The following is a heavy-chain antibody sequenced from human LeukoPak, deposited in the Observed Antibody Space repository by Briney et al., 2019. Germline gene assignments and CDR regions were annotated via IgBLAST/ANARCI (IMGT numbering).Heavy chain of an antibody. CDR1: GFIVSDYY. D-gene: IGHD3/OR15-3a*01. J-gene: IGHJ5*02. V-gene: IGHV3-66*03. Sequence: GGSLRLSCAVSGFIVSDYYMSWVRQAPGKGLEWAGLIRDSGEAFYADFARGRFAISRDESENTLYLQMNSLRVEDTAVYFCARDRAANQDWVEFDPWGQGTPVIVSS. CDR2: IRDSGEA. CDR3: ARDRAANQDWVEFDP.